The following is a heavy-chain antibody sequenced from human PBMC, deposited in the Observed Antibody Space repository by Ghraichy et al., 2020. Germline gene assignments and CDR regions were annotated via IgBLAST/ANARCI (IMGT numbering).Heavy chain of an antibody. J-gene: IGHJ6*03. CDR1: GGSISSSNW. CDR3: ARVYYDFWSGYSYYYYYSYMDV. CDR2: IYHSGST. Sequence: SETLSLTCAVSGGSISSSNWWSWVRQPPGKGLEWIGEIYHSGSTNYNPSLKSRVTISVDKSKNQFSLKLSSVTAAETAVYYCARVYYDFWSGYSYYYYYSYMDVWGKGTTVTVSS. D-gene: IGHD3-3*01. V-gene: IGHV4-4*02.